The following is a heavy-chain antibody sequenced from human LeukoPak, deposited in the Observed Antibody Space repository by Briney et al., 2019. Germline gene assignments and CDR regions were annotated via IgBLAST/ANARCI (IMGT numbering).Heavy chain of an antibody. CDR3: ATLGRSSGWRNDAFDI. CDR1: GYTLTELS. Sequence: ASVKVSCKVSGYTLTELSMHWVRQAPGKGLEWMGGFDPEDGETIYAQKFQGRVTMTEDTSTDTAYMELSSLRSEDTAVYYCATLGRSSGWRNDAFDIWGQGTMVTVSS. D-gene: IGHD6-19*01. V-gene: IGHV1-24*01. J-gene: IGHJ3*02. CDR2: FDPEDGET.